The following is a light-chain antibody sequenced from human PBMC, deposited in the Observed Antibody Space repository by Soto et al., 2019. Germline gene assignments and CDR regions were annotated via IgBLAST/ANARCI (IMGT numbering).Light chain of an antibody. Sequence: EIVLTQSPGTLSLSPGERATLSCRASQSVSSSYLAWYQQKPGQAPRLLIYGASSRATGIPDRFSGSGSGTDFTLTISRLEPEDFAVYYCPQYGSSLWTFGQGNKVEIQ. CDR3: PQYGSSLWT. CDR1: QSVSSSY. J-gene: IGKJ1*01. CDR2: GAS. V-gene: IGKV3-20*01.